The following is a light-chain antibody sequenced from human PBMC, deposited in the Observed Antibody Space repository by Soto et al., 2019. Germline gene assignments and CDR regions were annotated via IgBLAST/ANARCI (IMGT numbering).Light chain of an antibody. CDR1: SGSIASNF. Sequence: NFMLTQPHSVSESPGKTVTISCTRSSGSIASNFVQWYQQRPGSSPSTVIYEDDQRPSGVPDRFSGSIDSSSNSASLTISGLKTEDEADYYCQSDTSTIRVFGGGTKVTVL. CDR2: EDD. V-gene: IGLV6-57*01. J-gene: IGLJ3*02. CDR3: QSDTSTIRV.